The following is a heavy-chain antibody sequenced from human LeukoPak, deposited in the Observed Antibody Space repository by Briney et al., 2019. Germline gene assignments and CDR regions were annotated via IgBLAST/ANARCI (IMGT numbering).Heavy chain of an antibody. CDR1: GFTFSGSA. D-gene: IGHD2-15*01. CDR2: IRSKVNSYAT. CDR3: IRWYPFDY. Sequence: GGSLRLSCAASGFTFSGSAMHWVRQASGKGLEWVGRIRSKVNSYATAYAASVKGRFTISRDDSKNTAYLQMNSLKTEDTAVYYCIRWYPFDYWGQGTLVTVSS. J-gene: IGHJ4*02. V-gene: IGHV3-73*01.